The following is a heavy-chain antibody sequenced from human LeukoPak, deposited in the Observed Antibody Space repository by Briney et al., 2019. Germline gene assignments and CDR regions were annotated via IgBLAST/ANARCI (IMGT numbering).Heavy chain of an antibody. Sequence: GASVKPSCKASGYSFTGYDVQWVRQAPRQELKWMGWITPKSGGTNYAQKFQGRVTMTSDTSISTVYMELTTLTSDDTAVFYCARDMIQGVMGYWGQGTLVTVSS. CDR1: GYSFTGYD. CDR3: ARDMIQGVMGY. V-gene: IGHV1-2*02. J-gene: IGHJ4*02. D-gene: IGHD3-10*01. CDR2: ITPKSGGT.